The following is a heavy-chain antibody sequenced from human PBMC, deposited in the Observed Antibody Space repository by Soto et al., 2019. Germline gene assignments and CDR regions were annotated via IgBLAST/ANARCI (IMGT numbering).Heavy chain of an antibody. V-gene: IGHV4-39*01. CDR2: IYYSGST. CDR1: GGSISSSSYY. Sequence: SETLSLTCTVSGGSISSSSYYWGWIRQPPGKGLEWIGSIYYSGSTYYNPSLKSRVTISVDTSKNQFSLKLSSVTAADTAVYYCASSLNYYDSSGYYYDFDYWGQGTLVTVSS. J-gene: IGHJ4*02. CDR3: ASSLNYYDSSGYYYDFDY. D-gene: IGHD3-22*01.